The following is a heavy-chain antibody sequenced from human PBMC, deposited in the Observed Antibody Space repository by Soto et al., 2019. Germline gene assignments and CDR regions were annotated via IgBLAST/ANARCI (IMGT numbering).Heavy chain of an antibody. D-gene: IGHD5-12*01. J-gene: IGHJ4*02. V-gene: IGHV4-59*01. CDR1: VASINNYY. CDR3: AKYRRTDAEGYRLDF. Sequence: PSETLSLTCIVSVASINNYYWSWIRQPPGKGLEWIGYVYYTGSTSTKYNPSLQSRVAMSVDSSKNQFSLKLTSMTAADTAIYYCAKYRRTDAEGYRLDFWGPGTLVTVSS. CDR2: VYYTGSTST.